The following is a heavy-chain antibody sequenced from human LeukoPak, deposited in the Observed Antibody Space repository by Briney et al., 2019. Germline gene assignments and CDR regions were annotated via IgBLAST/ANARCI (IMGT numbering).Heavy chain of an antibody. CDR2: ITSSSSYI. V-gene: IGHV3-21*01. CDR3: ARALVLSEKFDAFDI. Sequence: GGSLRLSCAASGFTFSSYSMNWVRQAPGKGLEWVSSITSSSSYIYYADSVKGRFTISRDNAKNSLYLQMNSLRVEDTAVYYCARALVLSEKFDAFDIWGQGTMVTVSS. D-gene: IGHD6-13*01. CDR1: GFTFSSYS. J-gene: IGHJ3*02.